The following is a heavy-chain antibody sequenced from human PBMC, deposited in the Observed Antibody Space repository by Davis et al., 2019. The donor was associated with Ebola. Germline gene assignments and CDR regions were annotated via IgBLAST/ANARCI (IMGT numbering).Heavy chain of an antibody. J-gene: IGHJ6*04. V-gene: IGHV4-34*01. D-gene: IGHD2-2*02. CDR3: ARGKIPSYYYGMDV. Sequence: PSETLSLTCAVYGGSFSGYYWSWIRQPPGKGLEWIGEINHSGSTNYNPSLKSRVTISVDTSKNQFSLKLSSVTAADTAVYYCARGKIPSYYYGMDVWGKGTTVTVSS. CDR1: GGSFSGYY. CDR2: INHSGST.